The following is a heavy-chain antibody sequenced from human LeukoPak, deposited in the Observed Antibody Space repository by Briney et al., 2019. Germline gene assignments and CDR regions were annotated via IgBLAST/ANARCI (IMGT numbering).Heavy chain of an antibody. D-gene: IGHD2-15*01. CDR2: MNPNSGNT. V-gene: IGHV1-8*03. J-gene: IGHJ6*03. CDR3: ARGVEESRIYYYYYVDV. Sequence: ASVKVSCKASGYTFTSYDINWVRQATGQGLEWMGWMNPNSGNTGYAQKFQGRVTITRNTSISTAYMELSSLRSEDTAVYYCARGVEESRIYYYYYVDVWGKGTTVTISS. CDR1: GYTFTSYD.